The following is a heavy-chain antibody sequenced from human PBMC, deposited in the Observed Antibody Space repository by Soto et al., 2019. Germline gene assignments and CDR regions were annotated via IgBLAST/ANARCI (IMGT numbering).Heavy chain of an antibody. CDR2: IYPGDSDT. D-gene: IGHD3-10*01. V-gene: IGHV5-51*01. Sequence: PGESLKISCKGSGYSFTSYWIGWVRQMPGKGLEWMGIIYPGDSDTRYSPSFQGQVTISADKSISTAYLQWSSLKASDTAMYYCARAPPHYGSGSYYNDFGAFDIWGQGTMVTV. J-gene: IGHJ3*02. CDR3: ARAPPHYGSGSYYNDFGAFDI. CDR1: GYSFTSYW.